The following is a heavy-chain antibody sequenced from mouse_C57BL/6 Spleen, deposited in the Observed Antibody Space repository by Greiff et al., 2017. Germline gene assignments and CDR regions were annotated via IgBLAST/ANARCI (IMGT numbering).Heavy chain of an antibody. CDR2: INPNYGTT. D-gene: IGHD2-4*01. CDR1: GYSFTDYN. CDR3: ARSADYDRNWYFDV. J-gene: IGHJ1*03. Sequence: EVQLQQSGPELVKPGASVKISCKASGYSFTDYNMNWVKQSNGKSLEWIGVINPNYGTTSYNQKFKGKATLTVDQSSSTAYMQLNSLTSEDSAVYDGARSADYDRNWYFDVWGTGTTVTVSS. V-gene: IGHV1-39*01.